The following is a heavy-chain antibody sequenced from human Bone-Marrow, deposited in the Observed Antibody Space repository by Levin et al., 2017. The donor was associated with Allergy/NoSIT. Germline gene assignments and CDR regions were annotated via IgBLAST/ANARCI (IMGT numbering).Heavy chain of an antibody. Sequence: GESLKISCAASGFTFSRYGMNWLRQAPGKGPEWVATISFHGRSQYYLDSVKGRFTISRDNSKNTLYLQLNSLRPDDTAVYYCAKDLSVPGTVAGLFTWDYWGQGTLVAVSA. J-gene: IGHJ4*02. CDR2: ISFHGRSQ. V-gene: IGHV3-30*18. D-gene: IGHD6-19*01. CDR3: AKDLSVPGTVAGLFTWDY. CDR1: GFTFSRYG.